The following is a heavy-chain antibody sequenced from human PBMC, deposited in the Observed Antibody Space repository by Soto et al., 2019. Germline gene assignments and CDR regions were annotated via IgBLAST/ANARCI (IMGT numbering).Heavy chain of an antibody. V-gene: IGHV4-59*01. Sequence: ETLSLTCTVSGDSISTAYWTWIRQPPGKRLEYIGFIYNGGSPNYSPSLESRVTISPDTSKNQFFLKLTSVTAADKAVYYCARHCPDIVAAITWGYYFDYWGQGTLVTVSS. CDR2: IYNGGSP. J-gene: IGHJ4*02. D-gene: IGHD5-12*01. CDR3: ARHCPDIVAAITWGYYFDY. CDR1: GDSISTAY.